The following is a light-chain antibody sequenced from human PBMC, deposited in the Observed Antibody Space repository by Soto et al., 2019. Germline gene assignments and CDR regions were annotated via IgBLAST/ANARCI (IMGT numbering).Light chain of an antibody. CDR1: SREVGGDNY. Sequence: SPPPRPPSASASPGRPVTFCRTVTSREVGGDNYVSWYQQHPGKAPKLMIYEVNKRPSGVPDRFSGSKSGNTASPTVSGLQAEDEADYYCSSYAGSTNPNFVFGTGTKVTVL. CDR3: SSYAGSTNPNFV. J-gene: IGLJ1*01. V-gene: IGLV2-8*01. CDR2: EVN.